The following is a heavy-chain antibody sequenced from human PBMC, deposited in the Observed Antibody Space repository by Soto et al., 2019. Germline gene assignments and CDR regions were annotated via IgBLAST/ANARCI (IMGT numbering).Heavy chain of an antibody. CDR2: ISYEGSNK. V-gene: IGHV3-30-3*01. Sequence: GGSLRLSCAASGFTFSSYAMHWVRQAPGKGLEWVAVISYEGSNKYYADSVKGRFNISRDNYKNTLYLKMNTSRAEHKAVSYCARDVGYCSSTSCYGWCDPWGQGT. CDR1: GFTFSSYA. D-gene: IGHD2-2*01. CDR3: ARDVGYCSSTSCYGWCDP. J-gene: IGHJ5*02.